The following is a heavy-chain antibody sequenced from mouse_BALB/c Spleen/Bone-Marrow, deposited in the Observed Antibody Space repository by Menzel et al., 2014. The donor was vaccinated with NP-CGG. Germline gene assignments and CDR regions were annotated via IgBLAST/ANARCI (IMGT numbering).Heavy chain of an antibody. Sequence: VQLQQSGTMLARPGASVKMSCKASGYSFTSYWMHWVKQRPGQGLEWIGAIYPGNSDTSYNQKFKGKAKLTAVTSATTAYMELSSLTNEDSAVYFCTRKVYYGNPLDYWGQGTTLTVSS. V-gene: IGHV1-5*01. CDR2: IYPGNSDT. J-gene: IGHJ2*01. CDR3: TRKVYYGNPLDY. CDR1: GYSFTSYW. D-gene: IGHD2-1*01.